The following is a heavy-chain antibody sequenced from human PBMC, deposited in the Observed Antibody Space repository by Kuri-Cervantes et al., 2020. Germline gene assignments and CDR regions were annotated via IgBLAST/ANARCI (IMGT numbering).Heavy chain of an antibody. V-gene: IGHV1-46*01. CDR3: AREGYGDYVSMPDRIKFFDY. CDR1: GYTFTGYY. CDR2: INPSGGST. Sequence: ASVKVSCKASGYTFTGYYMHWVRQAPGQGLEWMGIINPSGGSTSYAQKFQGRVTMTRDTSTSTVYMELSSLRSEDTAVYYCAREGYGDYVSMPDRIKFFDYWGQGTLVTVSS. D-gene: IGHD4-17*01. J-gene: IGHJ4*02.